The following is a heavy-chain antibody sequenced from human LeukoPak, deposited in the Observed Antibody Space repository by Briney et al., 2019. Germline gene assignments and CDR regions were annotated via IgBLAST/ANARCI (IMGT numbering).Heavy chain of an antibody. D-gene: IGHD3-3*01. J-gene: IGHJ4*02. CDR3: AREIFWSGYFSNLHFDY. CDR1: GFTFSSYS. V-gene: IGHV3-48*04. Sequence: GGSLRLSCAASGFTFSSYSMNWVRQAPGKGLEWVSYISSSSSTIYYADSVKGRFTISRDNAKNSLYLQMNNLRAEDTAVYYCAREIFWSGYFSNLHFDYWGQGTLVTVSS. CDR2: ISSSSSTI.